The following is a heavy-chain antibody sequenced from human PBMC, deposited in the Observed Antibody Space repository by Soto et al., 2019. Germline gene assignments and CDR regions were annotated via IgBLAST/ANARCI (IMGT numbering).Heavy chain of an antibody. J-gene: IGHJ6*02. CDR3: ARGSRQQLVRSYYYGMDV. CDR1: GFTFSSYA. Sequence: QVQLVESGGGVVQPGRSLRLSCAASGFTFSSYAMHWVRQAPGKGLEWVAVISYDGSNTYYADSVKGRFTISRDNSKNTLYLQMNSLRAEDTAVYYCARGSRQQLVRSYYYGMDVWGQGTTVTVSS. V-gene: IGHV3-30-3*01. D-gene: IGHD6-13*01. CDR2: ISYDGSNT.